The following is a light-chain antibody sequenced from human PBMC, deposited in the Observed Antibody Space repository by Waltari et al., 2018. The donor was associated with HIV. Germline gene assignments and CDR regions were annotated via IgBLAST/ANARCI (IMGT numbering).Light chain of an antibody. V-gene: IGLV2-11*01. CDR3: CSYAGAYTYV. CDR1: SSDIGYFDY. Sequence: QSALTQPRSVSGSPGQSVTISCTVTSSDIGYFDYVSWYQQFPGKAPKVIIYEVKQRPSGVPDRFTGSKSGITASLTISGLQGEDEADYYCCSYAGAYTYVFGTGTKVTVL. CDR2: EVK. J-gene: IGLJ1*01.